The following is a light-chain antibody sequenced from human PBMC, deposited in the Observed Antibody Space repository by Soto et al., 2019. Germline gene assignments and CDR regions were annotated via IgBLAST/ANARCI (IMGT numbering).Light chain of an antibody. CDR2: EVS. CDR3: SSYAGSNNLYV. CDR1: SSDVGGYNY. V-gene: IGLV2-8*01. J-gene: IGLJ1*01. Sequence: QSALTQPPSASGSPGQSVTISCTGTSSDVGGYNYVSWYQQHPGKAPKLVIYEVSKRPSGVPDRFSGSKSGNTASLTVSGLQAEDEADYYCSSYAGSNNLYVLGTGTKV.